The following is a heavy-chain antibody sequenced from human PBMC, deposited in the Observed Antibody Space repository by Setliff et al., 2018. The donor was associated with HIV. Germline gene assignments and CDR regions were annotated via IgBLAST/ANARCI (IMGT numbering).Heavy chain of an antibody. CDR2: IYHSRAT. J-gene: IGHJ6*03. CDR1: GDSVTTPYY. V-gene: IGHV4-38-2*02. D-gene: IGHD4-17*01. Sequence: SSETLSLTCTLSGDSVTTPYYWGSIRQPPGKGLEWVGSIYHSRATYFTPSLKSRVTLSVDTSKNQFFLRLTSVSSADTGLYFCARHSPVTTEDYMDVWGKGTTVTVSS. CDR3: ARHSPVTTEDYMDV.